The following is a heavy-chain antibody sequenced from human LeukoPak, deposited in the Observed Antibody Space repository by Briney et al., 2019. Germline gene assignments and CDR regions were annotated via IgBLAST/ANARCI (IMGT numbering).Heavy chain of an antibody. V-gene: IGHV1-18*01. D-gene: IGHD6-19*01. J-gene: IGHJ5*02. CDR3: ARSLVSGWYGENWFDP. Sequence: GASVKVSCKASGYTFTSYGINWVRQAPGQGLEWMGWISAYNGNTNYAQNLQGRVTMTTDTSTSTAYMELRSLRVDDTALYYCARSLVSGWYGENWFDPWGQGTLVTVSS. CDR1: GYTFTSYG. CDR2: ISAYNGNT.